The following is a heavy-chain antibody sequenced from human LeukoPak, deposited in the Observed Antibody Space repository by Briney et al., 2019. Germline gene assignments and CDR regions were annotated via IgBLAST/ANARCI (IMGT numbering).Heavy chain of an antibody. Sequence: GGSLRLSCAASGFTFSSYAMSWVRQAPGKGLEWVSAISGSGGSTYYADSVKGRFTISRDNSKNALYLQMNSLRAEDTAVYYCAKAMDSSGYSYFDYWGQGTLVTVSS. CDR2: ISGSGGST. V-gene: IGHV3-23*01. D-gene: IGHD3-22*01. CDR1: GFTFSSYA. CDR3: AKAMDSSGYSYFDY. J-gene: IGHJ4*02.